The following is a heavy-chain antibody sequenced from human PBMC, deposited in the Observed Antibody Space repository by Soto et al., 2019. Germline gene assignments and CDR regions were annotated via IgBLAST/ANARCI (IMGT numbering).Heavy chain of an antibody. V-gene: IGHV3-48*03. D-gene: IGHD2-2*02. CDR2: ITSSGGAV. CDR3: ARGDCSSTCYIGY. Sequence: VQLVGSGGGLVQPGGSLRLSCAASGFSLSNYEMNWVRQAPGKGLEWISYITSSGGAVFYADSVKGRFTISRDNAKDSLFLQMNSLRVEDTAVYYCARGDCSSTCYIGYWGQGARVTVSS. J-gene: IGHJ4*02. CDR1: GFSLSNYE.